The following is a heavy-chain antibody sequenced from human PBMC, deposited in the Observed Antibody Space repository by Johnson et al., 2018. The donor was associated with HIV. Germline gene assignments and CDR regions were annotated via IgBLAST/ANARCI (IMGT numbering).Heavy chain of an antibody. D-gene: IGHD2-2*01. CDR1: GFTFSSYG. J-gene: IGHJ3*02. CDR2: ISYDGSNK. V-gene: IGHV3-30*19. Sequence: QVQLVESGGGVVQPGRSLRLSCAASGFTFSSYGMHWVRQAPGKGLEWVAVISYDGSNKYYADSVKGRFTISRDNSKNTLYLQMNSLRVEDTALYYCAKDGDDGDEADGTKGAFDIWGQGTMVTVSS. CDR3: AKDGDDGDEADGTKGAFDI.